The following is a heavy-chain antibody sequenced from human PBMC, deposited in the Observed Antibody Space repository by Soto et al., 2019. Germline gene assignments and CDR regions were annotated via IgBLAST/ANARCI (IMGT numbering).Heavy chain of an antibody. Sequence: GGSLSLSCAASRFTFSNYGMQWVRQAPGKGLEWVAVISHDGTVKYYADSVKGRFTISRDNLQNTLDLQMDSLRAEDTAVYYCAKERDTRSSSCFDSWGQGTKVTVYS. CDR2: ISHDGTVK. D-gene: IGHD5-18*01. V-gene: IGHV3-30*18. CDR3: AKERDTRSSSCFDS. CDR1: RFTFSNYG. J-gene: IGHJ4*02.